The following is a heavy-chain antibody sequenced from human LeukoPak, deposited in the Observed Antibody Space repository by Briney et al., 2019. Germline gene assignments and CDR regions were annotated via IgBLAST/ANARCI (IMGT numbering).Heavy chain of an antibody. Sequence: GASVKLSCKASGGTFSSYAISWVRQAPGQGLEWMGRIIPIFGIANYAQKFQGRVTITADKSTSTAYMELSSLRSEDTAVYYCARDRAAAGTNYYYGMDVWGQGTTVTVSS. J-gene: IGHJ6*02. V-gene: IGHV1-69*04. D-gene: IGHD6-13*01. CDR1: GGTFSSYA. CDR2: IIPIFGIA. CDR3: ARDRAAAGTNYYYGMDV.